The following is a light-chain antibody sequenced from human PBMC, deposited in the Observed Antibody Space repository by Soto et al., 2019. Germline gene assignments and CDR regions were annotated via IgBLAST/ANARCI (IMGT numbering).Light chain of an antibody. J-gene: IGKJ5*01. CDR3: QQRSNWPS. CDR2: DAS. CDR1: QSVRNN. V-gene: IGKV3-11*01. Sequence: EIVLTQSPATLSLSPGERATLSCRASQSVRNNLAWYQQKPGQPPRLLIYDASYRATDIPARFSGSGSGTDFTLTINSLESEDFAIYHCQQRSNWPSFSQGTRLEI.